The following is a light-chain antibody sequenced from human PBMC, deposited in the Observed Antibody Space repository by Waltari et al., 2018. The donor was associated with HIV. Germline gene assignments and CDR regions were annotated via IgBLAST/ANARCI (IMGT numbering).Light chain of an antibody. CDR2: RDN. CDR3: ATWDGSLGAFFV. V-gene: IGLV1-47*01. Sequence: QSVLTQPPSASGTPGQRVNISCSATTSNVGTNFVSWYQHLPGATPKLLMYRDNRRPSGVPDRFSGSKSGASASLAISGLRSEDEGDYYCATWDGSLGAFFVFGVGTKVTVL. CDR1: TSNVGTNF. J-gene: IGLJ1*01.